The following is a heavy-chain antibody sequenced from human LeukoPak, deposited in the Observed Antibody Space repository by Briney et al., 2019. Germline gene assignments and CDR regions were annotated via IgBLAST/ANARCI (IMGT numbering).Heavy chain of an antibody. D-gene: IGHD5/OR15-5a*01. V-gene: IGHV3-33*01. J-gene: IGHJ4*02. CDR2: IWYDGSKR. CDR3: ARSEVSTTLLDY. CDR1: GFTFSGYG. Sequence: SLRLSCTASGFTFSGYGMHWVRQAPGKGLEWVAIIWYDGSKRYYADSVKGRFTISRDNFKNTLYLEMNTLRAEDTAMYYCARSEVSTTLLDYWGQGTLVTVSS.